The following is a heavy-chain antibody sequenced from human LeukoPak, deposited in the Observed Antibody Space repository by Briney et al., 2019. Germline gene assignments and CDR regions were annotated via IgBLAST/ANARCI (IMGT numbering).Heavy chain of an antibody. CDR2: INPNNGGT. V-gene: IGHV1-2*02. J-gene: IGHJ4*02. Sequence: ASVKVSCKASGGTFTNLAISWVRQAPGQELEWMGWINPNNGGTKYAQKFQGRVTMTRDTSISTAYMELTRLRSDDTAVYYCARRIKSGILPFDYWGQGTLVSVSS. CDR3: ARRIKSGILPFDY. D-gene: IGHD1-1*01. CDR1: GGTFTNLA.